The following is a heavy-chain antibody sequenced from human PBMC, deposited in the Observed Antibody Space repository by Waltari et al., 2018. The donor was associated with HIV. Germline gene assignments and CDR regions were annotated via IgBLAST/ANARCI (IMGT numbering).Heavy chain of an antibody. CDR1: GFTFSDAW. D-gene: IGHD1-26*01. CDR3: ATEWSAGQGWRLGGYFDN. J-gene: IGHJ4*02. CDR2: IKSKTDGGKI. Sequence: EVRLVESGGGLVMPGDSLRLSCAASGFTFSDAWMSWVRQAPGKGLEWVGRIKSKTDGGKIDYAAPVKGRFTISREDSKTTLYLQINSLKTEDTAVYYRATEWSAGQGWRLGGYFDNWGQGTLVTVSS. V-gene: IGHV3-15*01.